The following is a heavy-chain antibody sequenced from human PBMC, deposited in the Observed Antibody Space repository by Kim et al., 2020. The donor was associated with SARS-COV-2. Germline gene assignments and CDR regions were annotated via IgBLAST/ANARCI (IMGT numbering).Heavy chain of an antibody. D-gene: IGHD6-13*01. CDR2: ISAYNGNT. CDR3: ARDDPLSRRYSSRAFELEP. Sequence: ASVKVSCKASGYTFTSYGISWVRQAPGQGLEWMGWISAYNGNTNYAQKLQGRVTMTTDTSTSTAYMELRSLRSDDTAVYYCARDDPLSRRYSSRAFELEPWGQGTLVTVSS. J-gene: IGHJ5*02. CDR1: GYTFTSYG. V-gene: IGHV1-18*01.